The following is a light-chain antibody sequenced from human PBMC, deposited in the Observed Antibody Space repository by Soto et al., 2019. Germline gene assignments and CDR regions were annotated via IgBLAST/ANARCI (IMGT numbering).Light chain of an antibody. V-gene: IGLV2-14*01. J-gene: IGLJ1*01. CDR2: DVS. CDR1: SSDVGGYNY. CDR3: TSYPSRSTLDV. Sequence: QSVLTQPASVSGSPGQSITISCTGTSSDVGGYNYVSWYQQHPGKAPKLMIYDVSNRPSGVSNPFSGSKSGHTASLTISRLQAEEEGNYYCTSYPSRSTLDVFGTGTKLPV.